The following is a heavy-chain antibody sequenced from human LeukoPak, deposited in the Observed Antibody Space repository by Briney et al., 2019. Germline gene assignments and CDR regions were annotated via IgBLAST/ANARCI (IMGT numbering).Heavy chain of an antibody. Sequence: GGSLRLSCAASGFTFSTYAMSWVRQAPGKGLEWVSHISGSGGATYYADSVRGRFTLSRDNSKNTVYMQMNSLPAEDTAIYYCAKMRRGWGLFDSWGQEILVTVSS. V-gene: IGHV3-23*01. CDR3: AKMRRGWGLFDS. CDR2: ISGSGGAT. D-gene: IGHD6-19*01. J-gene: IGHJ4*02. CDR1: GFTFSTYA.